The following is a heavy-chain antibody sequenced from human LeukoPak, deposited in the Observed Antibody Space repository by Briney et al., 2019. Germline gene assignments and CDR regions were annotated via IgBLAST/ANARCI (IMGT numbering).Heavy chain of an antibody. D-gene: IGHD3-10*01. CDR3: ARDGSLPLRQAFDI. Sequence: SETLSLTCTVSGGSISSSSYYWGWIRQPPGKGLEWIGEINHSGSTNYNPSLKSRVTISVDTSKNQFSLKLSSVTAADTAVYYCARDGSLPLRQAFDIWGQGTMVTVSS. CDR1: GGSISSSSYY. J-gene: IGHJ3*02. CDR2: INHSGST. V-gene: IGHV4-39*07.